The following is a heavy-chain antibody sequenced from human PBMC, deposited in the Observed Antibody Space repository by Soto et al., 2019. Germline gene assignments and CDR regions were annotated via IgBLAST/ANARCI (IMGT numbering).Heavy chain of an antibody. CDR2: IIPIFGTA. J-gene: IGHJ6*02. V-gene: IGHV1-69*13. CDR1: GGTFSSYA. CDR3: ASGVGATATPYYYYGMDV. D-gene: IGHD1-26*01. Sequence: ASVKVSCKVSGGTFSSYAISWVRQAPGQGLEWMGGIIPIFGTANYAQKFQGRVTITADESTSTAYMELSSLRSEDTAVYYCASGVGATATPYYYYGMDVWGQGTTVTVSS.